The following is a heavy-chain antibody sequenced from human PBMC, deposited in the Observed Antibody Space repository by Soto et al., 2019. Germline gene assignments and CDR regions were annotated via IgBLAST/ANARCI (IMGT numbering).Heavy chain of an antibody. Sequence: QVQLVQSGAEVKKPGTSVKVSCKASGYTFTSNGISWVRQAPGQGLEWMGWISTYNGNTNYAQKLKGRVTMTRDTATSIAYMELRDLRSDDTAVYYCARDGYGDYGYWGQGSLVTVSS. J-gene: IGHJ4*02. CDR1: GYTFTSNG. CDR3: ARDGYGDYGY. CDR2: ISTYNGNT. D-gene: IGHD4-17*01. V-gene: IGHV1-18*01.